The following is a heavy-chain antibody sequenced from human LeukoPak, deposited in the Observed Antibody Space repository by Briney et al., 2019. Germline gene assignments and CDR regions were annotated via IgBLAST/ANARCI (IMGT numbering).Heavy chain of an antibody. CDR2: ISSSGSTI. Sequence: GGSLRLSCAASGFTFSDYYMSWIRQAPGKGLEWVSYISSSGSTIYYADSVKGRFTISRDNAKNSLYLQMNSLRAEDTAVYYCARALRFGELLYPFDYWGQGTLVTVSS. D-gene: IGHD3-10*01. CDR3: ARALRFGELLYPFDY. CDR1: GFTFSDYY. J-gene: IGHJ4*02. V-gene: IGHV3-11*01.